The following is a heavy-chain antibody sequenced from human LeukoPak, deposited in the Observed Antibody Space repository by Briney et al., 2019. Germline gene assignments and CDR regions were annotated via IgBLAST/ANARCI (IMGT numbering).Heavy chain of an antibody. CDR3: ARDLHDYGDYSLRY. Sequence: GGSLRLSCAASGFTFSSYSMNWVRQAPGKGLEWVSYISSSSSTIYYADSVKGRFTISRDNAKNSLYLQMNSLRAEDTAVYYCARDLHDYGDYSLRYWGQGTLVTVSS. J-gene: IGHJ4*02. D-gene: IGHD4-17*01. CDR2: ISSSSSTI. CDR1: GFTFSSYS. V-gene: IGHV3-48*01.